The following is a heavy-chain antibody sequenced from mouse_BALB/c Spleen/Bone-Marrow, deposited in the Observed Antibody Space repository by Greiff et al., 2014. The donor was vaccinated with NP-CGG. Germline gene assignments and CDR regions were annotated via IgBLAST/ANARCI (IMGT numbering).Heavy chain of an antibody. CDR3: ARGVYYDYDVWFAN. V-gene: IGHV1S29*02. Sequence: VQLQHPGPELVKPGASVKISCKASGYTFTDYNMHWVKQNHGKSLEWIGYIYPYNGNTGYNQKFKSKATLTVDNSSSTACMELRSLTSEDSAVYYCARGVYYDYDVWFANWGQGTQVTVSA. CDR2: IYPYNGNT. J-gene: IGHJ3*01. CDR1: GYTFTDYN. D-gene: IGHD2-4*01.